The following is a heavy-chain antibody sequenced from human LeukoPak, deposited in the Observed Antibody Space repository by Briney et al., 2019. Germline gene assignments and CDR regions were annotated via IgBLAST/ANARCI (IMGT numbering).Heavy chain of an antibody. V-gene: IGHV3-33*01. CDR2: IWYDGSNK. Sequence: PGGSLRPSCAASGFTFNTYAIRWVRQAPGKGLEWVAVIWYDGSNKYYADSVRGRFTISRDNSKNTLYLQMNSLRADDTAIYYCVRDPSCSGGGCYYYYGMDVWGQGTTVTVSS. J-gene: IGHJ6*02. CDR1: GFTFNTYA. D-gene: IGHD2-15*01. CDR3: VRDPSCSGGGCYYYYGMDV.